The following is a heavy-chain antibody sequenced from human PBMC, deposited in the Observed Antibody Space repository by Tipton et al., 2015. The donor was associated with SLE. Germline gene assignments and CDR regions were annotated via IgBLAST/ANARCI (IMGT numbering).Heavy chain of an antibody. Sequence: SGDSVSSDKWWSWVRQSPGKGLEWIGNIYYSGSTYYNPSLKSRITISLDTSKNQFSLKLTSVTAADTAIYYCARDQDDFWSSFDAFDIWGQGTLVTVSS. CDR1: GDSVSSDKW. V-gene: IGHV4-4*02. D-gene: IGHD3-3*01. CDR2: IYYSGST. J-gene: IGHJ3*02. CDR3: ARDQDDFWSSFDAFDI.